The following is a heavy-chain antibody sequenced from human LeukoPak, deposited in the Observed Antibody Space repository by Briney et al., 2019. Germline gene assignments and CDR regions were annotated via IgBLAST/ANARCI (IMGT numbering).Heavy chain of an antibody. CDR1: GFTVSSNY. D-gene: IGHD3-22*01. CDR3: ARLYDSSGYLFDY. CDR2: IYSGGST. V-gene: IGHV3-53*01. J-gene: IGHJ4*02. Sequence: GGSLRLSCAAPGFTVSSNYMSWVRQAPGKGLEWVSVIYSGGSTYYADSVKGRFTISRDNSKNTLYLQMNSLRAEDTAVYYCARLYDSSGYLFDYWGQGTLVTVSS.